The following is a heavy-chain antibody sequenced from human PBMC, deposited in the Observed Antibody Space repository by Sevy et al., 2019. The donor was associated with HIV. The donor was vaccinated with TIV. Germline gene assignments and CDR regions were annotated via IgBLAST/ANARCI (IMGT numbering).Heavy chain of an antibody. CDR2: VYSNGVT. CDR1: RGSLNSHA. V-gene: IGHV4-59*11. CDR3: GRDNWGSIDY. Sequence: KQSQTLSLTCTVSRGSLNSHAGSWIRQPPGKGLEWIGYVYSNGVTNYNPSLKSRLTILVGTSERQFSLQLSSVTPADTAVYYCGRDNWGSIDYWGQGVLVTVSS. J-gene: IGHJ4*02. D-gene: IGHD7-27*01.